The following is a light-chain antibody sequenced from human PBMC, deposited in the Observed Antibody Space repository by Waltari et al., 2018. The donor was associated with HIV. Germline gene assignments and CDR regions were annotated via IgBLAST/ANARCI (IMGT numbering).Light chain of an antibody. CDR3: QSADSSGTWV. V-gene: IGLV3-25*03. Sequence: SYELTHPPSVSVSPGQTARITCSGAALPKQYAYWYHQKPGQAPVLVIYKDTERPSGIPERFSGSSSGTTVTLTISGVQAEDEADYYCQSADSSGTWVFGGGTKLTVL. CDR1: ALPKQY. CDR2: KDT. J-gene: IGLJ3*02.